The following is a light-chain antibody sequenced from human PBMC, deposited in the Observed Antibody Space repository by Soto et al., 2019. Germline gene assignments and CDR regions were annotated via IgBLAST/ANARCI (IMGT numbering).Light chain of an antibody. CDR1: SSDIGGYNF. V-gene: IGLV2-14*03. CDR3: TSYRSDITYV. J-gene: IGLJ1*01. Sequence: QSALTQPASVSGSPGQSITISCTGTSSDIGGYNFVSWYQQHPGKAPTLLLYDLTNRPSGVSTRFSGSKSGNTASLTIAELQAEAEADYYCTSYRSDITYVFGTGTKVTVL. CDR2: DLT.